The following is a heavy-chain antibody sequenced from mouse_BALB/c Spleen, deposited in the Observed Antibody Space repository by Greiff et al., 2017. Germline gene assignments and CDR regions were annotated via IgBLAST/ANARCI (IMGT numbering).Heavy chain of an antibody. J-gene: IGHJ2*01. D-gene: IGHD1-2*01. CDR1: GYSITSGYY. V-gene: IGHV3-6*02. Sequence: EVKLLESGPGLVKPSQSLSLTCSVTGYSITSGYYWNWIRQFPGNKLEWMGYISYDGSNNYNPSLKNRISITRDTSKNQFFLKLNSVTTEDTATYYCARARIGKFITTANVYFDYWGQGTTLTVSS. CDR3: ARARIGKFITTANVYFDY. CDR2: ISYDGSN.